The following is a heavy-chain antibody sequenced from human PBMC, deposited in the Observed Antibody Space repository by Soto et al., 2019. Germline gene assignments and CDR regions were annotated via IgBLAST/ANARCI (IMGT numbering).Heavy chain of an antibody. D-gene: IGHD2-15*01. CDR1: GGTFSSYA. CDR2: IIPIFGTA. CDR3: ARDLXCSGGSCYPYYYYGMDV. Sequence: SVKVSCKASGGTFSSYAISWVRQAPGQGLEWMGGIIPIFGTANYAQKFQGRVTITADKSTSTAYMELSSLRSEDTAVYYCARDLXCSGGSCYPYYYYGMDVWGQGTTVTVSS. J-gene: IGHJ6*02. V-gene: IGHV1-69*06.